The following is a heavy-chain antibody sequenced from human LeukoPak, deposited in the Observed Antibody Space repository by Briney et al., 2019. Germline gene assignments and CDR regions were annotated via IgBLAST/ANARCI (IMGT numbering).Heavy chain of an antibody. D-gene: IGHD2-8*01. J-gene: IGHJ4*02. CDR1: ELSFSNYD. CDR2: ISYDGSSK. V-gene: IGHV3-30*03. CDR3: ARVLPYCSNGVCSDY. Sequence: GRSLRLSCAASELSFSNYDMNWVRQAPGKGLEWVAIISYDGSSKNYGDSVKGRFTISRDKSKNTVYLQMNSLRSEDTAMYYCARVLPYCSNGVCSDYWGQGTLVTVSS.